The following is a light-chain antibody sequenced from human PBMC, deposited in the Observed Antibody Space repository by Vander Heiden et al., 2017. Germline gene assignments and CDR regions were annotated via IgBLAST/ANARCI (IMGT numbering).Light chain of an antibody. CDR2: GAS. CDR1: HSVSNSD. CDR3: QQYANSPLT. V-gene: IGKV3-20*01. J-gene: IGKJ4*01. Sequence: EIVLTQSPGPLSLSPGERATPPCRASHSVSNSDLAWYQQKPGQAPRLLIYGASTRATGVQDRFSGSGSGTDFTLSISTLEPEDFAVYYCQQYANSPLTFGGGTKVEIK.